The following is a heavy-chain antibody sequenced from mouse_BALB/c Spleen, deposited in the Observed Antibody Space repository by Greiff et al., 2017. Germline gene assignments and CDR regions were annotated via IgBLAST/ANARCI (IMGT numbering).Heavy chain of an antibody. CDR3: AREDLGAMDY. CDR2: INPGSGGT. V-gene: IGHV1-54*01. J-gene: IGHJ4*01. Sequence: QVQLKESGAELVRPGTSVKVSCKASGYAFTNYLIEWVKQRPGQGLEWIGVINPGSGGTNYNEKFKGKATLTADKSSSTAYMQLSSLTSDDSAVYFCAREDLGAMDYGGQGTSVTVSS. CDR1: GYAFTNYL.